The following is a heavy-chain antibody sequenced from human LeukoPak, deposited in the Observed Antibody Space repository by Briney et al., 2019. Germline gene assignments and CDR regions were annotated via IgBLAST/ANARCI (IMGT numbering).Heavy chain of an antibody. CDR2: INTVGSTI. J-gene: IGHJ4*02. D-gene: IGHD1-26*01. CDR1: GFTFSSYW. Sequence: PGGSLTLPCAASGFTFSSYWINWFGQAPGKGLVWASRINTVGSTITYADSVKGRFTISRDNAKNTLFLQMSSLRAEDTAVYYCVSAYSGSYYFRSWGQGTLVTVSS. CDR3: VSAYSGSYYFRS. V-gene: IGHV3-74*01.